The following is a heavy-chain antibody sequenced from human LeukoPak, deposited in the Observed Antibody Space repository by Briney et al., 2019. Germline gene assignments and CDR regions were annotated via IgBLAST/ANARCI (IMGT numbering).Heavy chain of an antibody. CDR2: INPNSGGT. D-gene: IGHD6-19*01. CDR3: ARPYSSGWSENWFGP. Sequence: AASVKVSCKASGYTFSGYYMHWVRQAPGQGLEWMGRINPNSGGTDYAQNFQGRVTMTRDTSISTAYMELSRLTSDDTAVYYCARPYSSGWSENWFGPWGQGTLVTVSA. V-gene: IGHV1-2*06. J-gene: IGHJ5*02. CDR1: GYTFSGYY.